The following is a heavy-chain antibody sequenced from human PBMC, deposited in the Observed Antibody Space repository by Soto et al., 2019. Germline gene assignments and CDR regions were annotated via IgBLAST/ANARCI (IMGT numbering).Heavy chain of an antibody. J-gene: IGHJ5*02. V-gene: IGHV3-11*01. CDR3: ARERGSYYDFWSGYHSRWFDP. CDR1: GFTFSDYY. CDR2: ISSSGSTI. Sequence: VQLVESGGGLVQPGGSLRLSCAASGFTFSDYYMSWIRQAPGKGLEWVSYISSSGSTIYYADSVKGRFTISRDNAKNSLYLQMNSLRAEDTAVYYCARERGSYYDFWSGYHSRWFDPWGQGTLVTVSS. D-gene: IGHD3-3*01.